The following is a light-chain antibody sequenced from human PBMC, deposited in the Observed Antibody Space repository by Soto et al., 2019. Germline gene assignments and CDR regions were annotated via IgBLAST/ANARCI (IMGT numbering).Light chain of an antibody. Sequence: SALPQPASVSGVPGQSITISCTGNSIDVGGYNYVSWYQQHPGKAPKLMIYDVSNRPSGVSNRFSGSKSGNTASLTISGLQAEDEADYYCSSYTSSSPSFGTGTKVTVL. CDR3: SSYTSSSPS. CDR2: DVS. J-gene: IGLJ1*01. CDR1: SIDVGGYNY. V-gene: IGLV2-14*01.